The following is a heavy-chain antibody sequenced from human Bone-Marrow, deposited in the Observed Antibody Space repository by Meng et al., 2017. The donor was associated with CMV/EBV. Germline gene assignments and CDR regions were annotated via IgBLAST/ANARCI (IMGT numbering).Heavy chain of an antibody. CDR1: GFTFSSYA. D-gene: IGHD2-2*01. CDR3: ARELIVVVPAAMWIQLWHDYYGMDV. V-gene: IGHV3-30*04. CDR2: ISYDGSNK. Sequence: GESLKISCAASGFTFSSYAMHWVRQAPGKGLEWVAVISYDGSNKYYADSVKGRFTISRDNAKNSLYLQMNSLRAEDTAVYYCARELIVVVPAAMWIQLWHDYYGMDVWGQGTTVTVSS. J-gene: IGHJ6*02.